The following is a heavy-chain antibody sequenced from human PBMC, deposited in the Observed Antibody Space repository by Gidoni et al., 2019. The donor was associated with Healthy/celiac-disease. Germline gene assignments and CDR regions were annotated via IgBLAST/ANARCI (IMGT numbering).Heavy chain of an antibody. V-gene: IGHV1-69*01. Sequence: QVQLVQSGAEVKKPGSSVKVSCKASGATFRSYAISWVRPAPGQGLEWMGGIIPIFGTANYAQKFQGRVTITADESTSTAYMELSSLRSEDTAVYYCARVGPRVTHYDILTGSFYYYGMDVWGQGTTVTVSS. CDR2: IIPIFGTA. CDR3: ARVGPRVTHYDILTGSFYYYGMDV. CDR1: GATFRSYA. J-gene: IGHJ6*02. D-gene: IGHD3-9*01.